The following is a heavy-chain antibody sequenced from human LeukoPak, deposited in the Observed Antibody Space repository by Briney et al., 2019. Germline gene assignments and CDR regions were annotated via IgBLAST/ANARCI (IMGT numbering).Heavy chain of an antibody. V-gene: IGHV4-39*07. D-gene: IGHD3-10*01. CDR1: GGSISSSSYY. J-gene: IGHJ2*01. CDR3: ARSWFGEGGYFDL. CDR2: IYYSGST. Sequence: PSETLSLTCTVSGGSISSSSYYWGWIRQPPGKGLEWIGSIYYSGSTYYNPSLKSRVTISVDTSKNQFSLKLSSVTAADTAVYYCARSWFGEGGYFDLWGRGTLVTVSS.